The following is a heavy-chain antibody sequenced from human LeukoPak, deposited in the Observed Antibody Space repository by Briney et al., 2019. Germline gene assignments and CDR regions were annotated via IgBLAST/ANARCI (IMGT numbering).Heavy chain of an antibody. V-gene: IGHV4-59*01. CDR2: IYYGGST. D-gene: IGHD3-9*01. CDR1: GGSISSDY. Sequence: SETLSLTCTVSGGSISSDYWSWIRQPPGKGLEWGGYIYYGGSTNYNPSLKSRVTISVDTSKNQFPLKLSSVTAADTAVYYCARLEFLTGYSYYFDYWGQGTLVTVSS. J-gene: IGHJ4*02. CDR3: ARLEFLTGYSYYFDY.